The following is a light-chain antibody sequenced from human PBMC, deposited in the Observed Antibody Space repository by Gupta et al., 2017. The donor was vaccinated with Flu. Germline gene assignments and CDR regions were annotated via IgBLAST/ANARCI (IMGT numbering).Light chain of an antibody. V-gene: IGLV2-14*01. J-gene: IGLJ2*01. CDR2: GVC. CDR1: SSEVGGYND. Sequence: QSALTQPASVSGSPGQSTTIPCTGTSSEVGGYNDVSWYQQHPGKAPILMIYGVCNRPSGISKRFSGSKSGNTASLTISELQAEDEADYYCSSYTSSSTVVFGSGTKLTVL. CDR3: SSYTSSSTVV.